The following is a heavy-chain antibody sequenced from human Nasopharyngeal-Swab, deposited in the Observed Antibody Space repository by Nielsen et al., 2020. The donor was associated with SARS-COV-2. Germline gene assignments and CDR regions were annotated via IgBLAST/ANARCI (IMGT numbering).Heavy chain of an antibody. V-gene: IGHV1-18*01. D-gene: IGHD2-21*02. Sequence: ASVKVSCKASGYTFTSYGISWVRQAPGQGLEWMGWISAYNGNTNYAQKFQGRVTITADKSTSTAYMELSSLRSEDTAVYYCALAYCGGDCFIGGMDVWGQGTTVTVSS. CDR1: GYTFTSYG. J-gene: IGHJ6*02. CDR3: ALAYCGGDCFIGGMDV. CDR2: ISAYNGNT.